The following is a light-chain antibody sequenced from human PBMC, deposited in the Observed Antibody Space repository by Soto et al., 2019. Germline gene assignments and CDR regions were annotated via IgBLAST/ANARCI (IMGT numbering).Light chain of an antibody. J-gene: IGLJ2*01. V-gene: IGLV2-23*01. CDR1: SSDVVSYNL. CDR2: EGS. CDR3: CSYAGSSIHVV. Sequence: QSALTQPASVSGSPGQSITISCTGTSSDVVSYNLVSWYQQHPGKAPKLMIYEGSKRPSGVSNRFSGSKSGNTASLTISGPQAEDEADYYCCSYAGSSIHVVFGGGTKLTVL.